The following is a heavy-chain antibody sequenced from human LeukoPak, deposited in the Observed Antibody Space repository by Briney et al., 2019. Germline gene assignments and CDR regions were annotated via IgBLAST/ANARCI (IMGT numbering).Heavy chain of an antibody. J-gene: IGHJ3*01. CDR1: GFTFHSYG. CDR3: ARCTASCYANAFDV. Sequence: GRSLRLSCAASGFTFHSYGIHWVRQAPGKGLEWVAVISHDGTKKYYADSVKGRFTISRDNSKNTLYLQMNSLRAEDTAVYYCARCTASCYANAFDVWGQGTLLTVSS. CDR2: ISHDGTKK. D-gene: IGHD2-2*01. V-gene: IGHV3-30*03.